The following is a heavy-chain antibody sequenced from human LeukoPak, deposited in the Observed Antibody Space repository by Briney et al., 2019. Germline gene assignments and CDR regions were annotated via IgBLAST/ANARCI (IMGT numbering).Heavy chain of an antibody. CDR1: GFTFTSSG. J-gene: IGHJ4*02. CDR3: AKDNYDYGDYDGGDY. V-gene: IGHV3-30*02. D-gene: IGHD4-17*01. CDR2: IRYDGSNK. Sequence: GGSLRLSCAASGFTFTSSGMHWVRQRPGKGLEWVAFIRYDGSNKYYADSVKGRFTISRDNSKNTMYMQMSSQTAEDTAVYYCAKDNYDYGDYDGGDYWGQGTLVSVSS.